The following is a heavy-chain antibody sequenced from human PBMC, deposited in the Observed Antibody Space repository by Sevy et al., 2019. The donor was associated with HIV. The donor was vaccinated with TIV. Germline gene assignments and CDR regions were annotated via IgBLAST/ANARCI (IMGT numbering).Heavy chain of an antibody. V-gene: IGHV3-23*01. CDR1: GFTFSKYS. J-gene: IGHJ4*02. CDR3: AREGCTKPHDY. CDR2: LSFGGGEI. Sequence: GGSLRLSCAASGFTFSKYSMSWVRQPPGMGLEWVSTLSFGGGEINYADSVKGRFTISRDNSKSQVYLQMNNLRPEDTAVYYCAREGCTKPHDYWGQGTLVTVSS. D-gene: IGHD2-8*01.